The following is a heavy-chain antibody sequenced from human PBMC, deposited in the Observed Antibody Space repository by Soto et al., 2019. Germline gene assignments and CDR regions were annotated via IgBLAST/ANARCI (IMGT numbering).Heavy chain of an antibody. CDR1: GFTFSDYY. J-gene: IGHJ4*02. CDR3: ARGLYSGWHYFDY. CDR2: ISSSGSTI. Sequence: SGGSLRLSCAASGFTFSDYYMSWIRQAPGKGLEWVSYISSSGSTIYYADSVKGRFTISRDNSKNTLYLQMNSLRAEDTAVYYCARGLYSGWHYFDYWGQGTLVTVSS. V-gene: IGHV3-11*04. D-gene: IGHD5-12*01.